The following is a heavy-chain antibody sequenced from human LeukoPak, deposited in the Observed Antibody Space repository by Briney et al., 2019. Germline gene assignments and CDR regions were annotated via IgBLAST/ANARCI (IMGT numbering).Heavy chain of an antibody. Sequence: GASVKVSCTASGYTFTSYTMHWVRQAPGQRLEWMGWINAGNGNTKYSQKFQGRVTITRDTSASTAYMELSSLRSEDTAVYYCARDRYYGSGSYNYFDYWGQGTLVTVSS. V-gene: IGHV1-3*01. CDR3: ARDRYYGSGSYNYFDY. CDR2: INAGNGNT. D-gene: IGHD3-10*01. CDR1: GYTFTSYT. J-gene: IGHJ4*02.